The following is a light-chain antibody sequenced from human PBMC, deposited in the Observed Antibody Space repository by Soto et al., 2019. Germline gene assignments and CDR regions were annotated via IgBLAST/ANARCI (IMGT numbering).Light chain of an antibody. V-gene: IGKV2-28*01. CDR1: HSLLHTNAYHY. CDR2: LAS. Sequence: ETLLTQLPLSLSVTPGEPASISCRSSHSLLHTNAYHYLDWYLQKPGQSPQLLIYLASYRASGVPDRFSGSGSGTEFTLRISRVEAEDVGVYYCMQPLDLPVTFGQGTRLEI. CDR3: MQPLDLPVT. J-gene: IGKJ5*01.